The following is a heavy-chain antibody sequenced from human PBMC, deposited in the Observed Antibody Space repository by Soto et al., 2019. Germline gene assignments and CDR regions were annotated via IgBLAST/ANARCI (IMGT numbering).Heavy chain of an antibody. J-gene: IGHJ5*02. V-gene: IGHV3-53*01. CDR2: IGSGGST. CDR1: GFTVSSNY. CDR3: ARVNPPYP. Sequence: TGGSLRLSCAASGFTVSSNYMSWVRQAPGKGLEWVSVIGSGGSTYYADSVKGRFTISRDNSKNTLYLQMNSLRAEDTAMYYCARVNPPYPWGQGTLVTVSS.